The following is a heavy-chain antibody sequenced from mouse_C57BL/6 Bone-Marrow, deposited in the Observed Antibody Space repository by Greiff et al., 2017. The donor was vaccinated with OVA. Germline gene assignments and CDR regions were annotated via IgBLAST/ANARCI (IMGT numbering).Heavy chain of an antibody. J-gene: IGHJ4*01. CDR2: IDPSDSYT. D-gene: IGHD2-2*01. CDR3: ARRGYPYYYAMDY. CDR1: GYTFTSYW. Sequence: QVQLQQPGAELVKPGASVKLSCKASGYTFTSYWMPWVKQSPGQGLEWIGEIDPSDSYTNYNHKFKGKATLTVDTSSSTAYMQLSSLTSEDSAVYYCARRGYPYYYAMDYWGQGTSVTVSA. V-gene: IGHV1-50*01.